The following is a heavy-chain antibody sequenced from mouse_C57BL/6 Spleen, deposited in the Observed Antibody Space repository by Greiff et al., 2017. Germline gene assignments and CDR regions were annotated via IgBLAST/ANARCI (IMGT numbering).Heavy chain of an antibody. CDR1: GYTFTSYW. CDR3: AISTVVAPGYFDV. D-gene: IGHD1-1*01. Sequence: QVQLQQPGTELVKPGASVKLSCKASGYTFTSYWMHWVKQRPGQGLEWIGNINPSNGGTNYNEKFKGKATLTVDKSSSTAYMQLSSLTSEDSAVXYCAISTVVAPGYFDVWGTGTTVTVSS. CDR2: INPSNGGT. J-gene: IGHJ1*03. V-gene: IGHV1-53*01.